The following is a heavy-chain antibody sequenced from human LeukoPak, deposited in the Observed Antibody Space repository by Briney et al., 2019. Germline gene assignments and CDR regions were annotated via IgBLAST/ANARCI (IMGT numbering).Heavy chain of an antibody. D-gene: IGHD6-13*01. CDR3: AREDGSSWDAYYYYYYMDV. Sequence: GGSLRLSCAASGFTFSSYWMHWVRQAPGKGLVWVSRINTNGSSTSYADSVKGRFTISRDNAKNTLYLQMNSLRAEDTAVYYCAREDGSSWDAYYYYYYMDVWGKGTTVTVSS. V-gene: IGHV3-74*01. CDR1: GFTFSSYW. J-gene: IGHJ6*03. CDR2: INTNGSST.